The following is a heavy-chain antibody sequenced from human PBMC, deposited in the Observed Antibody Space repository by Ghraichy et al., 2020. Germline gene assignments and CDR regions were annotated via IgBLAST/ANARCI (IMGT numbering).Heavy chain of an antibody. CDR1: GFTFSSYW. V-gene: IGHV3-7*01. J-gene: IGHJ4*02. D-gene: IGHD3-16*01. Sequence: GGSLRLSCVASGFTFSSYWMSWVRQAPGKGLEWVANIKQDGREKYYVDSVKGRFTISRDNAKNSLYLQMNSLRAEDTAVYYCARRKFWGGVLPHYDYWSLGTVLTVSS. CDR2: IKQDGREK. CDR3: ARRKFWGGVLPHYDY.